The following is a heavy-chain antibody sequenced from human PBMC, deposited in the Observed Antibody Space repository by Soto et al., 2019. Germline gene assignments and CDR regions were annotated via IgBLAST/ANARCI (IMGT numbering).Heavy chain of an antibody. Sequence: PGGSLRLSCSASGFSFSSFAMHWVRQAPGKGLEYVSAISRDGVNTYYAGSVKGRFTISRDNSKNTLYLQMSSLRAEDTAVYYCVKDLGGFYHYDNSGHDYSGQGTLVTVSS. V-gene: IGHV3-64D*06. J-gene: IGHJ4*02. CDR3: VKDLGGFYHYDNSGHDY. CDR2: ISRDGVNT. D-gene: IGHD3-22*01. CDR1: GFSFSSFA.